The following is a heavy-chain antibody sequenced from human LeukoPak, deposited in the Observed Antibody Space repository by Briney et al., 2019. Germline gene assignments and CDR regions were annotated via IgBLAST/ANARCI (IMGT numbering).Heavy chain of an antibody. CDR1: GFTFGDYP. V-gene: IGHV3-48*03. J-gene: IGHJ4*02. D-gene: IGHD6-19*01. CDR2: ITSSSSSI. Sequence: PGGSLRLSCTASGFTFGDYPMTWVRQAPGKGLEWVSYITSSSSSIYYADSVKGRFTISRDNAKNSLYLQMNSLRADDTAVYYCARQVLPRWGQGTLVTVSS. CDR3: ARQVLPR.